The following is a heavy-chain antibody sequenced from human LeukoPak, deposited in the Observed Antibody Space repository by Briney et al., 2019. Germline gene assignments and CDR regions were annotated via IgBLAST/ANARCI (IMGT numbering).Heavy chain of an antibody. CDR2: ISSDGSDK. D-gene: IGHD3-10*01. CDR1: GFSFSSYV. V-gene: IGHV3-30*18. J-gene: IGHJ4*02. Sequence: GRSLRLSCAASGFSFSSYVMHWVRQAPGKGLEWVAVISSDGSDKYYADSGKGRFTISRDNSKNQLYLQMNSLRPEDTAVYYCAKGVRGVIAYYLDYWAREPWSPSPQ. CDR3: AKGVRGVIAYYLDY.